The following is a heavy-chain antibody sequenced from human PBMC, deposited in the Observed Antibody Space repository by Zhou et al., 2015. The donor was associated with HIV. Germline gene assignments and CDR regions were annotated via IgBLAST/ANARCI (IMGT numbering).Heavy chain of an antibody. CDR1: GYTFTSYG. CDR2: INTYYKKI. J-gene: IGHJ3*02. Sequence: QVQLVQSGAEVKRPGASVKVSCKASGYTFTSYGISWVRQAPGQGLEWMGRINTYYKKINYAQEFLGRITMTTDTSTGTTYMALRSLRSDDTAVYYCASNSRYPTQDAFDIWGQGTMVTVSS. D-gene: IGHD2-2*02. CDR3: ASNSRYPTQDAFDI. V-gene: IGHV1-18*01.